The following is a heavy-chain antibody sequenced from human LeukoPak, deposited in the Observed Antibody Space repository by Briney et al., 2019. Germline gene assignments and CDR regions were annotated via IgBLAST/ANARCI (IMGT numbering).Heavy chain of an antibody. CDR1: GYTFTSYA. CDR2: INAGNGNT. J-gene: IGHJ5*02. Sequence: ASVKVSCKASGYTFTSYAMRWVRQAPGQRLEWMGWINAGNGNTKYSQKFQGRVTITRDTSASTAYMELSSLRSEDTAVYYCARDRVTMVRGIGNWFDPWGQGTLVTVSS. CDR3: ARDRVTMVRGIGNWFDP. V-gene: IGHV1-3*01. D-gene: IGHD3-10*01.